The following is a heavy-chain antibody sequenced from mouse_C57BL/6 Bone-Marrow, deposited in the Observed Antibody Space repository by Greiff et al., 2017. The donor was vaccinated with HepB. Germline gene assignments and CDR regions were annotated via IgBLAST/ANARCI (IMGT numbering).Heavy chain of an antibody. D-gene: IGHD1-1*01. Sequence: VQLQQPGAELVKPGASVKLSCKASGYTFTSYWMHWVKQRPGQGLEWIGMIHPNSGSTNYNEKFKSKATLTVDKSSSTAYMQLSSLTSEDSAVYYCASYYGSSYGYFDYWGQGTTLTVSS. CDR2: IHPNSGST. CDR1: GYTFTSYW. V-gene: IGHV1-64*01. CDR3: ASYYGSSYGYFDY. J-gene: IGHJ2*01.